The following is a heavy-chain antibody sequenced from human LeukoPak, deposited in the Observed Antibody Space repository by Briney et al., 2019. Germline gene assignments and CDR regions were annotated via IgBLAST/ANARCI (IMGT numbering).Heavy chain of an antibody. D-gene: IGHD3-10*01. V-gene: IGHV4-4*07. J-gene: IGHJ3*02. CDR3: ARALSPGGSGSHYNGDAFDI. CDR2: IYTSGST. Sequence: SETLSLTCTVSGGSISSYYWSWIRQPAGKGLEWIGRIYTSGSTNYNPSLKSRVTMSVDTSKNQFSLKLSSVTAADTAVYYCARALSPGGSGSHYNGDAFDIWGQGTTVTVSS. CDR1: GGSISSYY.